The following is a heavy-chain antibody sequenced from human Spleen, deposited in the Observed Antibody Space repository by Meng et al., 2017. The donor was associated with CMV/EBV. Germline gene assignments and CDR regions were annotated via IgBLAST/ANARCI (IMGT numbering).Heavy chain of an antibody. J-gene: IGHJ4*02. Sequence: QVQLLQSGAEVKKPGASVEVSCKASGGTFSTYAINWVRQAPGQGLEWMGGIIPILGIAKIAQKFQGRVTITAGNSTGTVYMELRSLRSDDTAVYYCARDRGGYVLLGYWGQGTLVTVSS. CDR3: ARDRGGYVLLGY. CDR2: IIPILGIA. CDR1: GGTFSTYA. D-gene: IGHD5-12*01. V-gene: IGHV1-69*10.